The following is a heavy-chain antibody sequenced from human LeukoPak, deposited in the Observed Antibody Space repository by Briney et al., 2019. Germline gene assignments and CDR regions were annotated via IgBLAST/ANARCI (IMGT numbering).Heavy chain of an antibody. D-gene: IGHD1-1*01. CDR3: ARRRRNSAYTDDAFDI. J-gene: IGHJ3*02. CDR1: GGTFSSYA. CDR2: IIPIFGTA. V-gene: IGHV1-69*05. Sequence: SVKVSCKASGGTFSSYAISWVRQAPGQGLEWMGGIIPIFGTANYAQKFQGRVTITTDESTSTAYMELSSLRSEDTAVYYCARRRRNSAYTDDAFDIWGQGTMVIVSS.